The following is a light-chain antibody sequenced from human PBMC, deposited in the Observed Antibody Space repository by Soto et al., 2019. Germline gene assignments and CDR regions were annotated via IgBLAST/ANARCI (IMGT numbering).Light chain of an antibody. V-gene: IGKV3-15*01. Sequence: EIMMTQSPATLSVSPGERATLSCRASQSVSSDLAWYQQKPGQAPRLLLYGASTRATGIPARFSGSGSGTEFILTISSLQSEDLGVYYCQQYNDWPLYTFGQGTKLEIK. CDR3: QQYNDWPLYT. J-gene: IGKJ2*01. CDR1: QSVSSD. CDR2: GAS.